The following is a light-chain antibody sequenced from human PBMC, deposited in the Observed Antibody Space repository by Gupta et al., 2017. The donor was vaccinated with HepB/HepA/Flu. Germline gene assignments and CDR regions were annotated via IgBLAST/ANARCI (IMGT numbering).Light chain of an antibody. CDR2: DVS. Sequence: QSALTQPASVSGSPGQSITISCTGTSSDVGGSNYVSWYQQHPGKAPKLMIYDVSNRPSGVSDLFSGSKSGTTASLTITGLQAEDEADYYCSSYTSSSTSYVFGTGTKVTVL. J-gene: IGLJ1*01. CDR3: SSYTSSSTSYV. CDR1: SSDVGGSNY. V-gene: IGLV2-14*01.